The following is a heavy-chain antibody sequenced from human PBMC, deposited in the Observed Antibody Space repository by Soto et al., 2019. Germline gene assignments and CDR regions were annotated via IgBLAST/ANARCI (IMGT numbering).Heavy chain of an antibody. CDR2: IYYSGST. V-gene: IGHV4-31*03. J-gene: IGHJ5*02. CDR1: GGSISSGGYY. D-gene: IGHD6-13*01. CDR3: ARSSWSSSSSEGWFDP. Sequence: SETLSLTCTVSGGSISSGGYYWSWIRQHPGKGLEWIGYIYYSGSTYYNPSLKSRVTISVDTSKNQFSLKLSSVTAADTAVYYCARSSWSSSSSEGWFDPWGQGTLVTVSS.